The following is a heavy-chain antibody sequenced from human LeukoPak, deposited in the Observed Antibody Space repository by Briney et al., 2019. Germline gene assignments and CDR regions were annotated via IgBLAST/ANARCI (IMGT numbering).Heavy chain of an antibody. CDR2: IYSGGST. V-gene: IGHV3-53*01. Sequence: GGSLRLSCAASGFTVSSNYMSWVRQAPGKGLEWVSVIYSGGSTYYADSVKGRFTISRDNSKNTLYLQMNSLRAEDTAVYYCLRDLNWSLDQWGQGTLVTVSS. CDR3: LRDLNWSLDQ. J-gene: IGHJ4*02. D-gene: IGHD1-20*01. CDR1: GFTVSSNY.